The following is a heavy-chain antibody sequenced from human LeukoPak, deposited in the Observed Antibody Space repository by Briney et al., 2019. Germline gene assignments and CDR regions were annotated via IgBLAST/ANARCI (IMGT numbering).Heavy chain of an antibody. D-gene: IGHD6-19*01. CDR3: ARYPSVYSSGWSPLDY. CDR2: LSYAGSKA. V-gene: IGHV3-30-3*01. Sequence: PGGSLTLSCAASRFTFSSYAMHWVPQATVKGRAGVALLSYAGSKAYYADSVKGRFTISRDNSKNTLYLQMNSLRPEETAVYYCARYPSVYSSGWSPLDYWGQGTLVTVSS. J-gene: IGHJ4*02. CDR1: RFTFSSYA.